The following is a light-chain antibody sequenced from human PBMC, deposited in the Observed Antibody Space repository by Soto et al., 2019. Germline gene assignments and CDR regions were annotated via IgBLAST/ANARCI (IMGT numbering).Light chain of an antibody. CDR3: QKYNSAPRDT. V-gene: IGKV1-27*01. Sequence: DIQMTQSPSSLSASVGDRVTITCRASQGISNYLAWYQQKPGKVPKLLIYAASTLQSGVPSRFSGSGSGTDFTLTISSLQPEDVATYYCQKYNSAPRDTVGQGTRLEIK. CDR2: AAS. CDR1: QGISNY. J-gene: IGKJ5*01.